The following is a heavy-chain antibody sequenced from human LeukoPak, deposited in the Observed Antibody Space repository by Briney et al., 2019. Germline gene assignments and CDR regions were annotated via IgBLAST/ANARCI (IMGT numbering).Heavy chain of an antibody. D-gene: IGHD6-19*01. Sequence: GGSLRLSCAASGFTFSRYDMHWVRQATGKGLEWVSGIGTAGDTYYAGSVKGRFTISRENAKNSLYLQMNRLTAGDTAVYYCAGAGSETQWRAFDFWGQGALVTVSS. CDR2: IGTAGDT. J-gene: IGHJ4*02. V-gene: IGHV3-13*01. CDR3: AGAGSETQWRAFDF. CDR1: GFTFSRYD.